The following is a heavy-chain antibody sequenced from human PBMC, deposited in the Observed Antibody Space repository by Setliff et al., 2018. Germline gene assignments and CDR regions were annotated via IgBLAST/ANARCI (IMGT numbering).Heavy chain of an antibody. V-gene: IGHV4-59*08. CDR3: ARHKVIKKEFIRLTWFDP. Sequence: PSETLSLTCTVSGGSMTYYYWSWVRQPPGKGLEWIGNIFHGESISYNPSLKSRVTISGDTSSNQFSLNLNSVTAADTAVYYCARHKVIKKEFIRLTWFDPWGQGTPVTVSS. J-gene: IGHJ5*02. CDR1: GGSMTYYY. D-gene: IGHD3-10*01. CDR2: IFHGESI.